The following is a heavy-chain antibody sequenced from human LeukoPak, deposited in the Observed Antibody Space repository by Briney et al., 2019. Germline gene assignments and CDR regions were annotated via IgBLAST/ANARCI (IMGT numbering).Heavy chain of an antibody. CDR2: ISGDGGVT. Sequence: GGSLRLSCAASGFTFRDFSMHWVRQVAGKGLEWVSLISGDGGVTHYGDSVRGRFTTSRDNSRNSLYLQMSSLRVEDTALYYCAKGNNSISYNFDYWGQGTLVTVSS. J-gene: IGHJ4*02. D-gene: IGHD4-11*01. CDR3: AKGNNSISYNFDY. CDR1: GFTFRDFS. V-gene: IGHV3-43*02.